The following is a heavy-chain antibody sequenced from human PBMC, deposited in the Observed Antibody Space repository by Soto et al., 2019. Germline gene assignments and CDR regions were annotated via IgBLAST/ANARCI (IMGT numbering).Heavy chain of an antibody. D-gene: IGHD5-12*01. CDR2: IYHSGST. CDR1: GGSISSGGYS. CDR3: AAGGGLPRYY. Sequence: ASETLSLTFAVSGGSISSGGYSWSWIRQPPGKGLEWIGYIYHSGSTYYNPSLKSRVTISVDRSKNQFSLKLSSVTAADTAVYYCAAGGGLPRYYWGQGTLVTVSS. J-gene: IGHJ4*02. V-gene: IGHV4-30-2*01.